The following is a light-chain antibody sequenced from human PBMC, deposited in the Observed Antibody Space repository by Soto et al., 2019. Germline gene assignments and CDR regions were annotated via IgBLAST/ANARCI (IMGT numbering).Light chain of an antibody. Sequence: THMTQSPSILSASIGDRVTITCRASHNINNWLAWYQLKPGRAPKLLIYDASTLGSGVPSRFSGYRSGTEFTLIITSLQPDDFATYYCQQYNSYSYTFGQGTKLEIK. CDR1: HNINNW. CDR2: DAS. V-gene: IGKV1-5*01. CDR3: QQYNSYSYT. J-gene: IGKJ2*01.